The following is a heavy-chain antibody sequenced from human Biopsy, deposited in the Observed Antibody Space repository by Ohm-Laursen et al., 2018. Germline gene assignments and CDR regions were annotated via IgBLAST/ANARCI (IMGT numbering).Heavy chain of an antibody. V-gene: IGHV4-4*07. CDR2: IFPTGIT. Sequence: TLSRTCTVSGTSLSNFYWSWIRQPAGKGLEWIGRIFPTGITNYNPSLKNRVTMSVDTSKNEFSLRLTSVTAADTAVYYCARDSLKMDYWGQGTLVTVSS. CDR1: GTSLSNFY. J-gene: IGHJ4*02. D-gene: IGHD3-9*01. CDR3: ARDSLKMDY.